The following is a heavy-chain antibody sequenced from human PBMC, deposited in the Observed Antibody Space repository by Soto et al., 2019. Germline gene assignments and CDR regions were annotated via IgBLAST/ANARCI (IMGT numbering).Heavy chain of an antibody. Sequence: GASVKVSCKTSGGTFSSYAISWVRRAPGQGLEWMGGIIPIFGTANYAQKFQGRVTITADESTSTAYMELSSLRSEDTAVYYCALSITIFGVVINYGMDVWGQGTTVTVSS. D-gene: IGHD3-3*01. V-gene: IGHV1-69*13. CDR1: GGTFSSYA. J-gene: IGHJ6*02. CDR3: ALSITIFGVVINYGMDV. CDR2: IIPIFGTA.